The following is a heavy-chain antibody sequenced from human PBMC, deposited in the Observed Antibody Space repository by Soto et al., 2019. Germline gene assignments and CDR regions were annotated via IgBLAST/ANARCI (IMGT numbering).Heavy chain of an antibody. CDR1: GGSISSGGYY. CDR3: ARHYDSSGYPDY. J-gene: IGHJ4*02. D-gene: IGHD3-22*01. CDR2: IYYSGST. Sequence: QVQLQESGPGLVKPSQTLSLTCTVSGGSISSGGYYWSWIRQHPGKGLEWIGYIYYSGSTYSNPSLKSRVTISVDTSKNQFSLKLSSVTAADTAVYYCARHYDSSGYPDYWGQGTLVTVSS. V-gene: IGHV4-31*03.